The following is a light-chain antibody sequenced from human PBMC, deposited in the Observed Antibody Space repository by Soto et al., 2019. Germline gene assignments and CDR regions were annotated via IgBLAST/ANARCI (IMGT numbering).Light chain of an antibody. CDR3: QQYGSSSYT. CDR1: QSVSSSY. V-gene: IGKV3-20*01. Sequence: EIVLTQSPGTLSLSPGERATLSCRASQSVSSSYLAWYQQKPGQAPRLLIYGASSRATGIPDRFSGIGSGTDFTLTISRLEPEDFAVYYCQQYGSSSYTFGQGIKLEIK. J-gene: IGKJ2*01. CDR2: GAS.